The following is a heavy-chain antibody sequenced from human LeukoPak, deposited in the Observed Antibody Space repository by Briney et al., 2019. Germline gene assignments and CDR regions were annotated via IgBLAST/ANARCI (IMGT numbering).Heavy chain of an antibody. J-gene: IGHJ4*02. CDR2: IYDSGST. Sequence: SETLSLTCTVSGGSISSYYWSWIRQPPGKGLEWIGNIYDSGSTNYNPSLRSRLTISVDTSKNQCSLKLSSVTAADTAVYYCARQSISGSSLSYFDYWGQGTLVNVSS. CDR1: GGSISSYY. D-gene: IGHD3-22*01. V-gene: IGHV4-59*01. CDR3: ARQSISGSSLSYFDY.